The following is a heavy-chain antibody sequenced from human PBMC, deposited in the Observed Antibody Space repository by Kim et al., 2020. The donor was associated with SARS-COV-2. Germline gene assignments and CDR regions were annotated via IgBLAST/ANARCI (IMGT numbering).Heavy chain of an antibody. CDR1: GYSFTSYW. V-gene: IGHV5-10-1*01. D-gene: IGHD6-13*01. J-gene: IGHJ6*02. CDR3: ARHLHPGKQQLVVYYYYYGMDG. CDR2: IDPSDSYT. Sequence: GESLKISCKGSGYSFTSYWISWVRQMPGKGLEWMGRIDPSDSYTNYSPSFQGHVTISADKSISTAYLQCSSLKASDTAMYYCARHLHPGKQQLVVYYYYYGMDGWGQGTTVTVSS.